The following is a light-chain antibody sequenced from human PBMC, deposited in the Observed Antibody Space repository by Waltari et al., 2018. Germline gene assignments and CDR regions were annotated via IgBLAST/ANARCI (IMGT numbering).Light chain of an antibody. Sequence: DIVMPQSPDSLAVSLGERATINCTSSQSILYSSNNKNYLAWFHQKPGQPPKLLIYWASTRQSGVPDRFSGSGSGTDFTLTISSLQAEDVAVYYCQQYYSAPWTFGQGTKVEIK. CDR2: WAS. J-gene: IGKJ1*01. CDR3: QQYYSAPWT. CDR1: QSILYSSNNKNY. V-gene: IGKV4-1*01.